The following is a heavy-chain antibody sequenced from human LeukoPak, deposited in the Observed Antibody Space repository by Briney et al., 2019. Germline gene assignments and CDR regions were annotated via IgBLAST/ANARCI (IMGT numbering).Heavy chain of an antibody. Sequence: GGSLGLSCAASGFTFSSYAMSWVRQAPGKGLEWVSAISGSGGSTHYADSVKGRFTISRDNSKNSLYLQMNSLRVEDTALYYCARRAPSHDFDDWGQGTLVTVSS. CDR3: ARRAPSHDFDD. J-gene: IGHJ4*02. CDR1: GFTFSSYA. V-gene: IGHV3-23*01. CDR2: ISGSGGST.